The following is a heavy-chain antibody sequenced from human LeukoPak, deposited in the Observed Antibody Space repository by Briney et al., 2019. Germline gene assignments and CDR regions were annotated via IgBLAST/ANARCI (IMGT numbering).Heavy chain of an antibody. CDR2: MNPNSGNT. D-gene: IGHD6-13*01. J-gene: IGHJ4*02. V-gene: IGHV1-8*01. CDR1: GYTFTSYD. CDR3: ARGWGIAAGKWDYFDY. Sequence: GASVKVSCKASGYTFTSYDINWVRQATGQGLEWMGWMNPNSGNTGYAQKFQGRVTMTRNTSISTAYMELSSLRSEDTAVYYCARGWGIAAGKWDYFDYWGQGTLVTVSS.